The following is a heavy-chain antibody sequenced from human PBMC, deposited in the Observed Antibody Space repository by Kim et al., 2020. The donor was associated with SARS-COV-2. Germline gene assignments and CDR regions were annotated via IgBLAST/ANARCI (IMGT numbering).Heavy chain of an antibody. J-gene: IGHJ4*02. Sequence: SETLSLTCTVSGGSISSSSYYWGWIRQPPGKGLEWIGSIYYSGSTYYNPSLKSRVTISVDTSKNQFSLKLSSVTAADTAVYYCARVGRGITMLVVVIDYWGQGTLVTVSS. CDR1: GGSISSSSYY. V-gene: IGHV4-39*07. D-gene: IGHD3-22*01. CDR3: ARVGRGITMLVVVIDY. CDR2: IYYSGST.